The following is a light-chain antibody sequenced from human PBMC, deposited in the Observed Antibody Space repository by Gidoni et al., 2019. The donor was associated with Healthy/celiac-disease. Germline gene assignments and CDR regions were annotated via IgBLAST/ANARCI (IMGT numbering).Light chain of an antibody. J-gene: IGLJ2*01. CDR3: NSRDSSGNHVV. V-gene: IGLV3-19*01. CDR2: GKN. Sequence: SSELTQDAAVSVALGQTVRSTCQGDSLRSYYASWYQQKPGQAPVLVIYGKNNRPSGIPDRFSGSNSGNTASLTITGSQAEDEADYYCNSRDSSGNHVVFGGGTKLTVL. CDR1: SLRSYY.